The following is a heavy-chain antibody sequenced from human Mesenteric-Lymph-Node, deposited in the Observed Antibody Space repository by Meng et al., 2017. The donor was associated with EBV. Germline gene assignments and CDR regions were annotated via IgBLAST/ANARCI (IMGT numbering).Heavy chain of an antibody. CDR1: GFSLNTSGMA. CDR3: THLWITLDH. CDR2: IFWDDYK. V-gene: IGHV2-5*02. J-gene: IGHJ4*02. D-gene: IGHD3-10*01. Sequence: QITLKESGPTVVKSTXTLTVTCSVSGFSLNTSGMAVGWVRRPPGKAPELLALIFWDDYKRYSPSLKSRLTISRDTSENQVVLTMTNMAPEDTATYYCTHLWITLDHWGQGALVTVSS.